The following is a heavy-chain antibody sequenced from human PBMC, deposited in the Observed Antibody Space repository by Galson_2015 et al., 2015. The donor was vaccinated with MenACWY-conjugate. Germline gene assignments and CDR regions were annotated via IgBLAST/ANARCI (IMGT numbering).Heavy chain of an antibody. Sequence: SLRLSCAASGFTFSTYWMHWVRQAPGKGLVWVSCINSGRSSTYYADSVKGRFTISRDNAKNSLYLQMNSLRAEDTAVYYCASSYCTGASCADSFDPWGQGTLVTVSS. CDR3: ASSYCTGASCADSFDP. CDR1: GFTFSTYW. D-gene: IGHD2-8*02. J-gene: IGHJ5*02. CDR2: INSGRSST. V-gene: IGHV3-74*01.